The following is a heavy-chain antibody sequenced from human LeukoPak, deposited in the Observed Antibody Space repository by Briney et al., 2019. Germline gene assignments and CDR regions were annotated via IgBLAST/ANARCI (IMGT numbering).Heavy chain of an antibody. J-gene: IGHJ4*02. Sequence: GGSLRLSCAASGFTFSSYWMSWVRQAPGKGLEWVANIKQDGSEKYYADSVKGRFTISRDNSKNTLYLQMNSLRAEDTAVYYCAKGADPYSSSWSDYWGQGTLVTVSS. CDR3: AKGADPYSSSWSDY. CDR2: IKQDGSEK. D-gene: IGHD6-13*01. V-gene: IGHV3-7*01. CDR1: GFTFSSYW.